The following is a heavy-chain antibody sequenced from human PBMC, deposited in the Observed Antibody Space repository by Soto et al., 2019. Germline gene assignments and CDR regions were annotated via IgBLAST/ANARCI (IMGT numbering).Heavy chain of an antibody. CDR1: GVSVRSDGYY. J-gene: IGHJ4*02. Sequence: SDTLSLTCTVSGVSVRSDGYYWTWIRQPPGKGLEWIGYIHYSGSTNYNPSLKSRVTISVDTSKNQFSLKLSSVSAADTAVYYCQYSYTSSWSNFDYWGQGTLVTVSS. CDR2: IHYSGST. D-gene: IGHD6-13*01. V-gene: IGHV4-61*08. CDR3: QYSYTSSWSNFDY.